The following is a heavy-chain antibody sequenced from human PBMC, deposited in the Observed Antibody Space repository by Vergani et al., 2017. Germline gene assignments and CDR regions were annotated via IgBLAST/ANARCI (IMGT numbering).Heavy chain of an antibody. CDR2: ISSSSSYI. J-gene: IGHJ4*02. Sequence: EVQLVESGGGLVKPGGSLRLSCAASGFTFSSYSMNWVRQAPGKGLGWVSSISSSSSYIYYADSVKSRFTISRDNAKNSLYLQMNSLRAEDTAVYYCARDRSGTTGGGHYWGQGTLVTVSS. D-gene: IGHD1-1*01. CDR3: ARDRSGTTGGGHY. CDR1: GFTFSSYS. V-gene: IGHV3-21*01.